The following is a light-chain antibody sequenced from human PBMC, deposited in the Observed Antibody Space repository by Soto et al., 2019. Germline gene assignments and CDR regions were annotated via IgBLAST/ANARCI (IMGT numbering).Light chain of an antibody. CDR3: QHYDNLPPT. CDR2: DAS. J-gene: IGKJ2*01. Sequence: DIQMTQSPSSLSASVGDRVTITCQASQDISNYLNWYQQKPGKAPKLLIYDASNLETGVPSRFSGSGSGTDFTFTISSLQPEDIATYYCQHYDNLPPTFGQGTKLVIK. V-gene: IGKV1-33*01. CDR1: QDISNY.